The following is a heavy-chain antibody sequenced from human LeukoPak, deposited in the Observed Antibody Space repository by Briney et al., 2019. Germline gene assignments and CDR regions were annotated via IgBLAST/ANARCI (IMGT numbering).Heavy chain of an antibody. CDR2: IYYSGST. V-gene: IGHV4-30-4*01. CDR3: ARVGTVTTTLGTPQYYFDY. Sequence: PSETLSLTCTVSGGSISSGDYYWSWIRQPPGKGLEWIGYIYYSGSTYYNPSLKSRVTISVDTSKNQFSLKLSSVTAVDTAVYYCARVGTVTTTLGTPQYYFDYWGQGTLVTVSS. D-gene: IGHD4-17*01. CDR1: GGSISSGDYY. J-gene: IGHJ4*02.